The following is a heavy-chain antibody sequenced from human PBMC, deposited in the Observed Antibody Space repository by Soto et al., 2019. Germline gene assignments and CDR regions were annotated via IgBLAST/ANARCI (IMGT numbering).Heavy chain of an antibody. CDR1: GFTFSTYA. V-gene: IGHV3-30*18. Sequence: QVHLVESGGGVVQPGQSLRLSCAASGFTFSTYAMHWLRQAPGKGLEWVAIISYDATNKFYADYVKGRFTISRDNSKNTLDLQLNSLRPEEPAVYYCGKTDSGGRFRGVCYPGYWGQGTLVTVSS. CDR3: GKTDSGGRFRGVCYPGY. D-gene: IGHD2-21*02. CDR2: ISYDATNK. J-gene: IGHJ4*02.